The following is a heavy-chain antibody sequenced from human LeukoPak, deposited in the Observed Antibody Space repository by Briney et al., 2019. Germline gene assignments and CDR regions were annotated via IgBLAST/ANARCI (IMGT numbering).Heavy chain of an antibody. Sequence: SVKVSCKASGYTFTGYYMHWVRQAPGQGLEWMGWINPNSGGTNYAQKFQGRVTMTRDTSISTAYMELSRLRSDDTAVYYCARDVVPYYYDSSGYYSHFDYWGQGTLVTVSS. J-gene: IGHJ4*02. D-gene: IGHD3-22*01. CDR1: GYTFTGYY. CDR2: INPNSGGT. CDR3: ARDVVPYYYDSSGYYSHFDY. V-gene: IGHV1-2*02.